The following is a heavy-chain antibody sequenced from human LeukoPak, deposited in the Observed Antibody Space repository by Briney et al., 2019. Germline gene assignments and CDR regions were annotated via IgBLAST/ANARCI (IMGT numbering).Heavy chain of an antibody. J-gene: IGHJ2*01. CDR1: GGSISGYY. V-gene: IGHV4-59*01. CDR3: ARLLWYFDL. Sequence: PSETLSLTCTVSGGSISGYYWSWIRQPPGKGLEWIGYTYYSGSTNYNPSLKSRVTISVDTSKNQFSLKLSSVTAADTAVYYCARLLWYFDLWGRGTLVTVSS. CDR2: TYYSGST.